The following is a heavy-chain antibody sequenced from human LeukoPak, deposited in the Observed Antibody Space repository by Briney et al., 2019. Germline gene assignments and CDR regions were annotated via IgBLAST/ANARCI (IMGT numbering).Heavy chain of an antibody. J-gene: IGHJ4*02. Sequence: SETLSLTCTVSGGSISSSSYYWGWIRQPPGKGLEWIGSIYCSGSTYYNPSLKSRVTISVDTSKNQFSLKLSSVTAADTAVYYCVRLLRAAMAFDYWGQGTLVTVSS. CDR1: GGSISSSSYY. D-gene: IGHD5-18*01. CDR3: VRLLRAAMAFDY. CDR2: IYCSGST. V-gene: IGHV4-39*01.